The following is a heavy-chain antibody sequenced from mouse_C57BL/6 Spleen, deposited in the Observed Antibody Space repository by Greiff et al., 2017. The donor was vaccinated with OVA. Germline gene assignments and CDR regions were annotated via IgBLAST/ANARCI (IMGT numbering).Heavy chain of an antibody. CDR1: GYTFTDYE. CDR3: TRGGLLQDY. Sequence: VKLMESGAELVRPGASVTLSCKASGYTFTDYEMHWVKQTPVHGLEWIGAIDPETGGTAYNQKFKGKAILTADKSSSTAYMELRSLTSEDSAVYYCTRGGLLQDYWGQGTTLTVSS. V-gene: IGHV1-15*01. J-gene: IGHJ2*01. CDR2: IDPETGGT. D-gene: IGHD2-3*01.